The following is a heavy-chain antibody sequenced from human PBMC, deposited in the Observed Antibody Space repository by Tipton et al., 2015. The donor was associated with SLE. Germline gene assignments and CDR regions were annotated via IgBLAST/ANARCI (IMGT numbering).Heavy chain of an antibody. CDR3: AKEPMGPSLAADHYFDY. CDR2: ISTDGSSK. Sequence: SLRLSCAASGFTFSYYTLHWVRQAPGKGLEWVALISTDGSSKYYADSVKGRFTVSRDNSKNTLYLQLNSLRVEDTALYYCAKEPMGPSLAADHYFDYWGQGTLVTVSS. V-gene: IGHV3-30-3*01. D-gene: IGHD6-6*01. J-gene: IGHJ4*02. CDR1: GFTFSYYT.